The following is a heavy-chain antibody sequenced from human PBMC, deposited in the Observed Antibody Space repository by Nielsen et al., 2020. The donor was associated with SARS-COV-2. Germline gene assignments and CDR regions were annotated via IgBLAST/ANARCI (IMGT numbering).Heavy chain of an antibody. CDR1: GFTFDDYA. CDR3: AKANTLGYYYMDV. CDR2: ISWNSGSI. Sequence: GGSLRLSCAASGFTFDDYAMHWVRQAPGKGLEWVSGISWNSGSIGYADSVKGRFTISRDNAKNSLYLQMNSLRAEDTALYYCAKANTLGYYYMDVWGKGTTVTVSS. D-gene: IGHD3-16*01. J-gene: IGHJ6*03. V-gene: IGHV3-9*01.